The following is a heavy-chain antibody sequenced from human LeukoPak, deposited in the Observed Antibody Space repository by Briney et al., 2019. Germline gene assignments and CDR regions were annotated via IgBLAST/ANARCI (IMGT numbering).Heavy chain of an antibody. CDR3: AKDHLRAVAGIDWFDP. V-gene: IGHV3-23*01. CDR2: ISGSGGST. CDR1: GFTFSSYA. Sequence: GRSLRLSCAASGFTFSSYAMSWVRQAPGKGLEWVSAISGSGGSTYYADSVKGRFTISRDNSKNTLYLQMNSLRAEDTAVYYCAKDHLRAVAGIDWFDPWGQGTLVTVSS. J-gene: IGHJ5*02. D-gene: IGHD6-19*01.